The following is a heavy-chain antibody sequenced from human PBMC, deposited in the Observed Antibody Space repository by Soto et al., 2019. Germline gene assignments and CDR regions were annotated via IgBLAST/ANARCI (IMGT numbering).Heavy chain of an antibody. V-gene: IGHV3-30-3*01. CDR2: ISYDGSNK. D-gene: IGHD3-22*01. CDR3: ARDGSSGYYIANYYGMDV. J-gene: IGHJ6*02. CDR1: GFTFSSYA. Sequence: GGSLRLSCAASGFTFSSYAMHWVRQAPGKGLEWVAVISYDGSNKYYADSVKGRFTISRDNSKNTLYLQMNSLRAEDTAVYYCARDGSSGYYIANYYGMDVWGQGTTVTVSS.